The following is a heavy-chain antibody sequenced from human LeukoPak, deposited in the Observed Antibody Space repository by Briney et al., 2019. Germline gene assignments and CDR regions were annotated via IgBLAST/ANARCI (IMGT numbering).Heavy chain of an antibody. J-gene: IGHJ4*02. Sequence: ASVKVSCKASGYTFTGYYMHWVRQAPGQGLEWMGWINPNSGDTNYAQKFQGRVTMTRDTSISTAYMELSRLRSDDTAVYYCARGGAIAVAGTGYWGQGTLVTVSS. V-gene: IGHV1-2*02. D-gene: IGHD6-19*01. CDR3: ARGGAIAVAGTGY. CDR1: GYTFTGYY. CDR2: INPNSGDT.